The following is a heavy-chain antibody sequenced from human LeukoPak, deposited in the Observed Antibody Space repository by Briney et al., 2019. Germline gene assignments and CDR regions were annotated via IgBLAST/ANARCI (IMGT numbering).Heavy chain of an antibody. V-gene: IGHV3-48*01. D-gene: IGHD6-19*01. CDR1: GFTFSDYS. J-gene: IGHJ4*02. CDR2: ISSSGSPI. Sequence: GGSLRLSCAASGFTFSDYSFNWVRQAPGKGLEWVSYISSSGSPIYYADSLKGRFTISRDNAKNSLYLQMNSLRAEDTAVYYCVRDPPRTVPGIDFDYWGQGTLVTVSS. CDR3: VRDPPRTVPGIDFDY.